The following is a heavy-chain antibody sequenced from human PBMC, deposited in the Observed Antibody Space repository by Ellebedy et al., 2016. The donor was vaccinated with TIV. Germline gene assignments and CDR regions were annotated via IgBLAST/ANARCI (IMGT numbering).Heavy chain of an antibody. J-gene: IGHJ6*02. V-gene: IGHV5-10-1*01. CDR2: IDPSDSYT. Sequence: PGGSLRLSCKGSGYSFTSYWISWVRQMPGKGLEWMGRIDPSDSYTNYSPSFQGHVTISADKSISTAYLQWSSLKASDTAMYYCARISTTGTTEDYYYGMDVWGQGTTVTVSS. D-gene: IGHD1-1*01. CDR3: ARISTTGTTEDYYYGMDV. CDR1: GYSFTSYW.